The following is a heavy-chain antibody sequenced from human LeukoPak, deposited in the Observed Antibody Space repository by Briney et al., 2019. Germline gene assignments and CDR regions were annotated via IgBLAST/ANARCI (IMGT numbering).Heavy chain of an antibody. V-gene: IGHV1-24*01. CDR3: AILLEDYAFSTGSAKDY. D-gene: IGHD3-3*01. Sequence: ASVKVSCKVSGYSLTQLSMHWVRQGIGRGLEWMGGFDPVDGETIYAQKFQGRVAMTENTSTDTAYMELSSLRSDDTAVYYCAILLEDYAFSTGSAKDYWGQGTLVTVSS. CDR1: GYSLTQLS. CDR2: FDPVDGET. J-gene: IGHJ4*02.